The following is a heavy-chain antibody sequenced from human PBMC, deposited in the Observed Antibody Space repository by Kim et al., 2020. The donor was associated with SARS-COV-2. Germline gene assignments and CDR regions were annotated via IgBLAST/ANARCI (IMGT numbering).Heavy chain of an antibody. CDR3: ASYYDYSGSEYFQH. D-gene: IGHD3-16*01. Sequence: SETLSLTCTVSGGSITTYSYSWGWIRQPPGKGLEWIGNIYYRGNTYYNPSLKSRVTISGDTSKNQFSLSLSSVTAADTAVYYCASYYDYSGSEYFQHSG. CDR1: GGSITTYSYS. V-gene: IGHV4-39*01. J-gene: IGHJ1*01. CDR2: IYYRGNT.